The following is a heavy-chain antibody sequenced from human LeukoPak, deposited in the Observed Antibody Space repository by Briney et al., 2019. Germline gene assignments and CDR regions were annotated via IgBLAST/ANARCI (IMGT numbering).Heavy chain of an antibody. CDR3: ASGGSGSYYNEPVDY. J-gene: IGHJ4*02. CDR2: IIPIIGTA. Sequence: SVKVSCKASGGTFSSYAISWVRQAPGQGLEWMGRIIPIIGTANYAQKFQGRVTITTDESTSTAYMELSSLRSEDTAVYYCASGGSGSYYNEPVDYWGQGTLVTVSS. D-gene: IGHD3-10*01. CDR1: GGTFSSYA. V-gene: IGHV1-69*05.